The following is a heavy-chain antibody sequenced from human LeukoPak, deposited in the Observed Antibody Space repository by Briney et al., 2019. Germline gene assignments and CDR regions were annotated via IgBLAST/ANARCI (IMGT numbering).Heavy chain of an antibody. CDR1: GFTFSSYG. V-gene: IGHV3-33*01. J-gene: IGHJ3*02. CDR3: ARDKVQLWSLDAFDI. D-gene: IGHD5-18*01. CDR2: IWYDGSNK. Sequence: PGGSLRLSCVASGFTFSSYGIHWVRQAPGKGLEWVAVIWYDGSNKYYADSVKGRFTISRDNSKITLYLQMNSLRAEDTAVYYCARDKVQLWSLDAFDIWGQGTMVTVSS.